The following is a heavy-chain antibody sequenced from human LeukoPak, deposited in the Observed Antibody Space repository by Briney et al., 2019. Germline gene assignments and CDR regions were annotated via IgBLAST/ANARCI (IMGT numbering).Heavy chain of an antibody. Sequence: GGSLRLSCAPSGFTFSSYWMHWVRQAPGKGLVWVSRINSDGSSTSYADSVKGRFTISRDNAKNTLYLQMNSLGAEDTAVYYCATTYYYDSSGYAGYWGQGTLVTVSS. J-gene: IGHJ4*02. D-gene: IGHD3-22*01. CDR3: ATTYYYDSSGYAGY. V-gene: IGHV3-74*01. CDR1: GFTFSSYW. CDR2: INSDGSST.